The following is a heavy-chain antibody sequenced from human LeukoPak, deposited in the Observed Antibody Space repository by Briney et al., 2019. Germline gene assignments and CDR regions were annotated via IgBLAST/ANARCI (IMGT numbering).Heavy chain of an antibody. J-gene: IGHJ4*02. D-gene: IGHD6-13*01. CDR2: IYYSGST. Sequence: SETLSLTCTVSGDSISSSSYYWAWLRQPPGKGREWIGSIYYSGSTYYNPSLKSRVTISVDTSKNQFSLKLSSVTAADTAVYYCATTISSSWTSFDYWGQGTLVTVSS. CDR1: GDSISSSSYY. CDR3: ATTISSSWTSFDY. V-gene: IGHV4-39*07.